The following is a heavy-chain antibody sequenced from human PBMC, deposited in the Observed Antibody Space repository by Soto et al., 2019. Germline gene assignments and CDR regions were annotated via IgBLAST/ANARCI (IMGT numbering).Heavy chain of an antibody. Sequence: QVQLVESGGGVVQPGGSLRLSCAASGFTFRNHAMQWVRQAPGKGLECLAVIAHDGSNALYRDSVKGRFTVSRDNSKNTLYLYMNSLRAEDTGVYYCARGDREDILVVVGARPGEYGTDIWGQWTTVIVSS. V-gene: IGHV3-30-3*01. D-gene: IGHD2-15*01. CDR2: IAHDGSNA. CDR3: ARGDREDILVVVGARPGEYGTDI. J-gene: IGHJ6*02. CDR1: GFTFRNHA.